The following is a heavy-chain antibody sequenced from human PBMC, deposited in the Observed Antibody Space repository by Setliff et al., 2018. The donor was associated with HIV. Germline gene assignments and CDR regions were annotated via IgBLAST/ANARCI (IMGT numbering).Heavy chain of an antibody. J-gene: IGHJ4*02. CDR1: GFAFDTYA. CDR2: ISFDATGK. Sequence: PGGSLRLSCAASGFAFDTYAMNWVRQAPGKGLEWVSLISFDATGKVYVDSVEGRFTISRDNSKNTLYLQMNSLRVEDTAVYYCARETMYDSRGYLSHYFDYWGQGTPVTVSS. D-gene: IGHD3-22*01. CDR3: ARETMYDSRGYLSHYFDY. V-gene: IGHV3-30*04.